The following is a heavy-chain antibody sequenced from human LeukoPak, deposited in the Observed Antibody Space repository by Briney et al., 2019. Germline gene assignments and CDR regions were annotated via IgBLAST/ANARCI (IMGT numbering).Heavy chain of an antibody. CDR1: GFTFSSYS. Sequence: PGGSLRLSCAASGFTFSSYSMTWVRQAPGKGLEWVSSISSSSSYIYYADSVKGRFTISRDNAKNSLYLQMNSLRAEDTAVYYCASSSSSVGAFDIWGQGTMVTVSS. CDR3: ASSSSSVGAFDI. J-gene: IGHJ3*02. CDR2: ISSSSSYI. V-gene: IGHV3-21*01. D-gene: IGHD6-6*01.